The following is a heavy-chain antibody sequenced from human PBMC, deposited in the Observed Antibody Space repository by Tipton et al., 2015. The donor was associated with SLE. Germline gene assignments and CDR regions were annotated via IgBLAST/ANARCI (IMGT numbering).Heavy chain of an antibody. D-gene: IGHD3-16*01. Sequence: TLSLTCAVYGGSFSGYYWSWIRQPPGKGLEWIGEINHSGSTNYNPSLKSRVTISVDTSKNQFSLKLSSVTAADTAVYYCARDFQGAVFGPTGWFDPWGQGTLVTVSS. CDR2: INHSGST. CDR1: GGSFSGYY. CDR3: ARDFQGAVFGPTGWFDP. J-gene: IGHJ5*02. V-gene: IGHV4-34*01.